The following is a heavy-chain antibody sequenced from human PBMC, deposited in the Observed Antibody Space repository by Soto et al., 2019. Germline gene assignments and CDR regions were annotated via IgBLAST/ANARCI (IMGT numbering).Heavy chain of an antibody. CDR2: VYYDGHNK. J-gene: IGHJ3*02. CDR1: GFTFSMYG. CDR3: ARDPPSTMGSFDI. V-gene: IGHV3-33*01. Sequence: QVQLLESGGGVVQPGRSQRLSCAASGFTFSMYGMHWVRQAPGKGLEWMATVYYDGHNKYYADSVRGRFTISRDNSKKMVYLQMNSPRAEDTAVYYCARDPPSTMGSFDIWGRGTMVTVSS. D-gene: IGHD2-2*01.